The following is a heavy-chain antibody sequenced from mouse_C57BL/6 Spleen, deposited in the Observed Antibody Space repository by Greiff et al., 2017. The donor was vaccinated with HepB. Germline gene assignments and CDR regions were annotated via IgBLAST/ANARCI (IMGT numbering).Heavy chain of an antibody. Sequence: EVNVVESGGGLVKPGGSLKLSCAASGFTFSDYGMHWVRQAPEKGLEWVAYISSGSSTIYYADTVKGRFTISRDNAKNTLFLQMTSLRSEDTAMYYCARDYYGSKGAYWGQGTLVTVSA. D-gene: IGHD1-1*01. CDR2: ISSGSSTI. V-gene: IGHV5-17*01. CDR1: GFTFSDYG. J-gene: IGHJ3*01. CDR3: ARDYYGSKGAY.